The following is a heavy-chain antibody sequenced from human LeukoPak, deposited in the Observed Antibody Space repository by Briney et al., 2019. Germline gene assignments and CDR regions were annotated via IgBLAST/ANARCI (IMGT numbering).Heavy chain of an antibody. CDR3: ARDTSHDLLTYYDFWSGYPQPGYYMDV. J-gene: IGHJ6*03. V-gene: IGHV1-2*02. CDR1: GYTFTGYY. D-gene: IGHD3-3*01. Sequence: KPGASVKVSCKASGYTFTGYYMHWVRQAPGQGLEWMGWINPNSGGTNYAQKFQGRVTMTRDTSIRTAYMELSRLRSDDTAVYYCARDTSHDLLTYYDFWSGYPQPGYYMDVWGKGTTVTVSS. CDR2: INPNSGGT.